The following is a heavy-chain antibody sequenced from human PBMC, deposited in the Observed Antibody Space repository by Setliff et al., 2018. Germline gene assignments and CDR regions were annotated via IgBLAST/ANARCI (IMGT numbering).Heavy chain of an antibody. D-gene: IGHD3-3*01. J-gene: IGHJ4*02. V-gene: IGHV4-34*01. CDR1: GGSFSGYY. Sequence: SETLSLTCAVYGGSFSGYYWSWIRQPPGKGLEWIGEINHSGSTNYNPSLKSRVTISVDTSKNQSSLKLSSVTAADTAVYYCALSDHYPFYYDYWGLGTLVTVS. CDR3: ALSDHYPFYYDY. CDR2: INHSGST.